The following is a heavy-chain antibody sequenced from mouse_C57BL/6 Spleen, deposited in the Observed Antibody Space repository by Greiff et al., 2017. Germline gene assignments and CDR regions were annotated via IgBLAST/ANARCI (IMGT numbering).Heavy chain of an antibody. Sequence: VQLQQPGAELVRPGSSVKLSCKASGYTFTSYWMHWVKQRPIQGLEWIGNIDPSDSETHYNQKFKDKATLTVDKSSSTAYMQLSSLTYEDSAVYYCARGRSNYLFDDWGQGTTLTVSS. CDR1: GYTFTSYW. D-gene: IGHD2-5*01. J-gene: IGHJ2*01. CDR2: IDPSDSET. CDR3: ARGRSNYLFDD. V-gene: IGHV1-52*01.